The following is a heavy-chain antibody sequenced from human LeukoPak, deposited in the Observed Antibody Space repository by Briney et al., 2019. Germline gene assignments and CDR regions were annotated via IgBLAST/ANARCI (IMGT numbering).Heavy chain of an antibody. Sequence: GRSLRLSCAASGFTFDDYAMRWVRQAPGKGLEWVSGISWNSGSIGHAASVKGRFTISRDNAQNSRYLQMNSLRAEDTALYYCAKGSYDSSGYYGVFDYWGQGTLVTVSS. J-gene: IGHJ4*02. CDR3: AKGSYDSSGYYGVFDY. V-gene: IGHV3-9*01. CDR1: GFTFDDYA. D-gene: IGHD3-22*01. CDR2: ISWNSGSI.